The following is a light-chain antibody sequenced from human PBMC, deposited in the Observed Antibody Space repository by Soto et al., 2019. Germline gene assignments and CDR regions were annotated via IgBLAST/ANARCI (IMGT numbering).Light chain of an antibody. CDR2: GAS. CDR3: QQYNNWPT. V-gene: IGKV3-15*01. CDR1: QSVSSN. Sequence: EIVMTQSPATLSVSPGERATLSCRASQSVSSNLAWYQQKPGQAPMLLIYGASTRATGIPARFSGSGSGTEFTLTISSLQSEDFAFYYCQQYNNWPTFGPGTKVDIK. J-gene: IGKJ3*01.